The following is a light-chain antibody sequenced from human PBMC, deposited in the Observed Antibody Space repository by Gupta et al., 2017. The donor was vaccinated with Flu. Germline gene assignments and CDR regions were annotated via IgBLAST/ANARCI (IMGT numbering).Light chain of an antibody. CDR3: AAWDDNLNAVV. V-gene: IGLV1-44*01. Sequence: QSLLTQSPSDSGTPGQRVTIFCSGSSANIGGNVVHWYRQFPGTATKLLIYSNSQRPSGVPDRFSGSTSGTSASLAISGLQSEDEADYICAAWDDNLNAVVFGGGTKLTVL. CDR2: SNS. CDR1: SANIGGNV. J-gene: IGLJ2*01.